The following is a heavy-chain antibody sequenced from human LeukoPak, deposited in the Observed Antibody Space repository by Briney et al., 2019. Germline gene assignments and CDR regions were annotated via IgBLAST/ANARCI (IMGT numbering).Heavy chain of an antibody. CDR2: ISYDGSNK. D-gene: IGHD6-6*01. CDR1: GFTFSSYA. V-gene: IGHV3-30*01. CDR3: ARDSSSSEGGGDFDY. Sequence: PGRSLRLSCAASGFTFSSYAMHWVRQAPGKGLEWVEVISYDGSNKYYADSVKGRFTISRDNSKNTLYLQMNSLRAEDTAVYYCARDSSSSEGGGDFDYWGQGTLVTVSS. J-gene: IGHJ4*02.